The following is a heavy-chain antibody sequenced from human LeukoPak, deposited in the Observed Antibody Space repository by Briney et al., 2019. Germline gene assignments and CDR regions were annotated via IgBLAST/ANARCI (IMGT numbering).Heavy chain of an antibody. CDR1: GGTFSSYA. V-gene: IGHV1-18*01. CDR2: ISAYNGNT. D-gene: IGHD6-19*01. J-gene: IGHJ4*02. Sequence: ASVKVSCKASGGTFSSYAISWVRQAPGQGLEWMGWISAYNGNTNYAQKLQGRVTMTTDTSTSTAYMELRSLRSDDTAVYYCARDTGSSGWYDYWGQGTLVTVSS. CDR3: ARDTGSSGWYDY.